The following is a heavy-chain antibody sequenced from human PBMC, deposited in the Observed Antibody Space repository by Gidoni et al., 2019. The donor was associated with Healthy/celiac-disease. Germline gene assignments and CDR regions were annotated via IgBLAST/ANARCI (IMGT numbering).Heavy chain of an antibody. CDR3: TTDRMTFLNWFDP. CDR2: IKSKTDGGTT. V-gene: IGHV3-15*07. J-gene: IGHJ5*02. Sequence: ESGGGLVKPGGSLRLSCAASGFTFSNAWMNWVRQAPGNGLEWVGRIKSKTDGGTTDYAAPVKGRFTISRDDSKNTLYLQMNSLKTEDTAVYYCTTDRMTFLNWFDPWGQGTLVTVSS. CDR1: GFTFSNAW.